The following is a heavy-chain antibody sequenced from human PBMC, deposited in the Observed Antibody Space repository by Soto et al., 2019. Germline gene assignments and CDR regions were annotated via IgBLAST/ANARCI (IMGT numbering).Heavy chain of an antibody. CDR3: ARDGGITMVRGIIRYYYYGMDV. Sequence: QVQLVQSGAEVRNPGASGKVSCKASGYTFTSYSIIWVRQAPGQGLEWMGWISAYDGNTNYAQNLQGRVTMTTDTSTSTAYMELRSLRSGDTAVYYCARDGGITMVRGIIRYYYYGMDVWGQGTTVTVSS. V-gene: IGHV1-18*01. J-gene: IGHJ6*02. D-gene: IGHD3-10*01. CDR1: GYTFTSYS. CDR2: ISAYDGNT.